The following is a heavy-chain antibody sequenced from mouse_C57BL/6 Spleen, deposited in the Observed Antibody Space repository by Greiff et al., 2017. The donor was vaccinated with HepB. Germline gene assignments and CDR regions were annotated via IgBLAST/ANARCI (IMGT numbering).Heavy chain of an antibody. CDR1: GYTFTDYE. Sequence: QVQLKESGAELVRPGASVTLSCKASGYTFTDYEMHWVKQTPVHGLEWIGAIDPETGGTAYNQKFKGKAILTADKSSSTAYMELRSLTSEDSAVYYCTKPFYYVNYLYAMDYWGQGTSVTVSS. CDR2: IDPETGGT. J-gene: IGHJ4*01. CDR3: TKPFYYVNYLYAMDY. D-gene: IGHD2-1*01. V-gene: IGHV1-15*01.